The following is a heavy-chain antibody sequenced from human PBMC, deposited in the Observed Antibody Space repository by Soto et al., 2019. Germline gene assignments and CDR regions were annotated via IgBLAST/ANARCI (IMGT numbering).Heavy chain of an antibody. Sequence: GESLKISCKGSGYSFTSYWIGWVRQMPGKGLEWMGIIYPGDSDTRYSPSFQGQVTISADKSISTAYLQWSSLKASDTAMYYCASPGPGVVADTTDGGFDYWGQGTLVTVSS. J-gene: IGHJ4*02. CDR3: ASPGPGVVADTTDGGFDY. CDR1: GYSFTSYW. V-gene: IGHV5-51*01. D-gene: IGHD6-19*01. CDR2: IYPGDSDT.